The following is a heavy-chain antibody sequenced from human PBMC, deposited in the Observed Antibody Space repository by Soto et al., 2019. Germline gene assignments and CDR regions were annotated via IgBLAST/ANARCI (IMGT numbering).Heavy chain of an antibody. CDR3: ARDLAEMATSTFDY. J-gene: IGHJ4*02. D-gene: IGHD5-12*01. Sequence: QVPLVESGGGLVKPGGSLRLSCAASGFTFSDYYMNWIRQAPGKGLEWVSYISSSGSTIYYADSVKGRFTISRDNAKTPLYLQMNSLRAEDTAVYFCARDLAEMATSTFDYWGQGTLVTVSS. V-gene: IGHV3-11*01. CDR1: GFTFSDYY. CDR2: ISSSGSTI.